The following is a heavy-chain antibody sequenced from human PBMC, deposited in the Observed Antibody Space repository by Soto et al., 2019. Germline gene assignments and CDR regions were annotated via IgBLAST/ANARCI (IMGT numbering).Heavy chain of an antibody. J-gene: IGHJ6*03. D-gene: IGHD6-13*01. V-gene: IGHV3-11*01. CDR3: ARDKGVSNPLWGYYYMDV. CDR2: ISSSGSTI. Sequence: PGGSLRLSCAASGFTFSDYYMSWIRQAPGKGLEWVSYISSSGSTIYYTDSVKGRFTISRDNAKNSLYLQMNSLRAEDTAVYYCARDKGVSNPLWGYYYMDVWGKGTTVTVSS. CDR1: GFTFSDYY.